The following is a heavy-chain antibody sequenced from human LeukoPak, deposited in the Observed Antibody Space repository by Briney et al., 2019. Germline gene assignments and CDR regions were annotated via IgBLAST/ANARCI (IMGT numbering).Heavy chain of an antibody. CDR3: ARSIAAAASDY. CDR2: IYYSGST. Sequence: PSETLSLTCTVSGGSISSSSYYWGWIRQPPGKGLEWIGSIYYSGSTYYNPSLKSRVTISVDTSKNQFSLKLSSVTAADTAVYYCARSIAAAASDYWGQGTLVIVSS. J-gene: IGHJ4*02. D-gene: IGHD6-13*01. CDR1: GGSISSSSYY. V-gene: IGHV4-39*01.